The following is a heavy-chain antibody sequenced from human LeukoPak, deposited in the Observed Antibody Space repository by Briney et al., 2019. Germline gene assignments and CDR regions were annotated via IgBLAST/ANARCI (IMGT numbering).Heavy chain of an antibody. CDR1: GFSFSGHW. V-gene: IGHV3-74*01. J-gene: IGHJ4*02. Sequence: GGSLRLSCIASGFSFSGHWMHWARQLPGKGLVWVSRISPTGSTTSYADSVKGRFTVSRDNAKNTLYLQVNNLRAEDTAVYYCARGPNSNRSGLDFWGQGTLLTVSS. CDR2: ISPTGSTT. CDR3: ARGPNSNRSGLDF. D-gene: IGHD1-14*01.